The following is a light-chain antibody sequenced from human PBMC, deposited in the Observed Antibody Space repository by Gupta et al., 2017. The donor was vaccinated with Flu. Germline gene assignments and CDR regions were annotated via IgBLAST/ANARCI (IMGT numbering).Light chain of an antibody. J-gene: IGLJ3*02. CDR3: ATWDDSVSGPWV. CDR2: RNN. Sequence: QSVLTQPPSASGTPGQRVTIACSGSSSNIGSNFVYWYQQLPGTAPKLLIYRNNKRPSGVPDRFSGSKSGTTASLAISGLRSEDEAEYHCATWDDSVSGPWVFGVGTKLTVL. CDR1: SSNIGSNF. V-gene: IGLV1-47*01.